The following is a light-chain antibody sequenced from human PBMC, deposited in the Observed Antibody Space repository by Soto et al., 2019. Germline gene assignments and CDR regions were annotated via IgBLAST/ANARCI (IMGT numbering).Light chain of an antibody. Sequence: EIVLTQSPATLSLSPGERATLSCRACQSVSSYLAWYQQKPGQAPRLLIYDASNRSTGIPARFSGSGSGTDFTLTISSLEPEDFAVYYCQQRSNWLITFGQGTRLEIK. CDR2: DAS. J-gene: IGKJ5*01. V-gene: IGKV3-11*01. CDR1: QSVSSY. CDR3: QQRSNWLIT.